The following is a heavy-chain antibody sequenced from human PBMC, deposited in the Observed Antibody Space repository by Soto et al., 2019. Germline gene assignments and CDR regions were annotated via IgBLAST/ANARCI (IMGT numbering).Heavy chain of an antibody. Sequence: GGSLRLSCAASGFTFSSYAMHWVRQAPGKGLEWVAVISYDGSNKYYADSVKGRFTISRDNSKNTLYLQMNSLRAEDTAVYYCARGALMVAATPGAFDIWGQGTMVTVS. CDR3: ARGALMVAATPGAFDI. J-gene: IGHJ3*02. V-gene: IGHV3-30-3*01. CDR2: ISYDGSNK. D-gene: IGHD2-15*01. CDR1: GFTFSSYA.